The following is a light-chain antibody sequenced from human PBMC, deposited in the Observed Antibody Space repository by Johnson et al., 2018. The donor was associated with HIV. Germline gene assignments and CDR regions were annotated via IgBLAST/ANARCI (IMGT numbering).Light chain of an antibody. V-gene: IGLV1-51*02. CDR3: ETWDSSLSGV. CDR1: SSNIGNNY. CDR2: ENN. Sequence: HSVLTQPPSVSAAPGQKITVSCSGSSSNIGNNYVSWYQQLPGTAPKLLIYENNKRPSGIPDRFSGSKSATSATLGITGLQTGDEADYYCETWDSSLSGVVGTGTKVTVL. J-gene: IGLJ1*01.